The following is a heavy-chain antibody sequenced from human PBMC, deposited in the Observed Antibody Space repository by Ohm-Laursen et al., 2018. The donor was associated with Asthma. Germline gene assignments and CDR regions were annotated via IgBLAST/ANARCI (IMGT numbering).Heavy chain of an antibody. Sequence: PGTLSLTCTVSGGSISSGGYYWSWIRQHPGKGLEWIGYVSYSGSTNYNPSLKSRVTISADTSKNQFSLRLSSVTAADTAVYYCARTWELYYFDYWGQGTLVTVSS. CDR1: GGSISSGGYY. CDR3: ARTWELYYFDY. V-gene: IGHV4-61*08. CDR2: VSYSGST. J-gene: IGHJ4*02. D-gene: IGHD1-26*01.